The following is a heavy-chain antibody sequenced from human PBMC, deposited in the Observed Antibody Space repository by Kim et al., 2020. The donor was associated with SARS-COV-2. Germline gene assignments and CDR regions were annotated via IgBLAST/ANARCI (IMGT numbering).Heavy chain of an antibody. J-gene: IGHJ4*02. D-gene: IGHD2-15*01. CDR3: AKDTRLNGGVVVAAYFDY. CDR2: ISWNSGSI. V-gene: IGHV3-9*01. CDR1: GFTFDDYA. Sequence: GGSLRLSCAASGFTFDDYAMHWVRQAPGKGLEWVSGISWNSGSIGYADSVKGRFTISRDNAKNSLYLQMNRLRAEDTALYYCAKDTRLNGGVVVAAYFDYWGQGTLVTVSS.